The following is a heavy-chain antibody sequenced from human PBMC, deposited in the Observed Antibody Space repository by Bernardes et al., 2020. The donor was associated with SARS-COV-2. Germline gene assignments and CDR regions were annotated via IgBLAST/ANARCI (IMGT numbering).Heavy chain of an antibody. CDR3: ATGPAVARPGWFDP. CDR1: GYTLTALS. D-gene: IGHD6-19*01. CDR2: FDPEDGET. J-gene: IGHJ5*02. V-gene: IGHV1-24*01. Sequence: ASVQVSCKVSGYTLTALSMHWVRQAPGKGLEWMGGFDPEDGETIYAQKFQGRVTMTEDTSTDTAYMELSSLRSEDTAVYYCATGPAVARPGWFDPWGQGTLVTVSS.